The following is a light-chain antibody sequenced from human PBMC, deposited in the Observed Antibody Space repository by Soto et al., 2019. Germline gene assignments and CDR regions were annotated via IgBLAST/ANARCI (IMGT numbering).Light chain of an antibody. CDR3: QQYNTYPMT. J-gene: IGKJ1*01. Sequence: DVQMTQSPSTLSASVGDTVTITCRASQTINSWLAWYQHRPGKGPKLLIYKTSTVEGGVPLRFGGSGSGTEFTLTISSLQPADSETYYCQQYNTYPMTLGQGTKVDIK. CDR1: QTINSW. V-gene: IGKV1-5*03. CDR2: KTS.